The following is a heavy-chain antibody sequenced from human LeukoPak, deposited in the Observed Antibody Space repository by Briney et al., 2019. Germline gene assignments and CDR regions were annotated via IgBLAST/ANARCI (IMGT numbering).Heavy chain of an antibody. CDR3: ARSPIFGVVI. J-gene: IGHJ3*02. D-gene: IGHD3-3*01. CDR2: ISSSGSTI. V-gene: IGHV3-48*03. Sequence: GGSLRLSCAVSGFTFSSYEMNWVRQAPGKGLEWVSYISSSGSTIYYADSVKGRFTISRDNAKNSLYLQMNSLRAEDTAVYYCARSPIFGVVIWGRGTMVTVSS. CDR1: GFTFSSYE.